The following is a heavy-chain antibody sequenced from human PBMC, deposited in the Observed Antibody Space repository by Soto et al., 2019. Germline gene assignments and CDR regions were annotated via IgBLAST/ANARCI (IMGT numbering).Heavy chain of an antibody. Sequence: GETLKLSRNVSGFLFTSYWTSLVRQMPGKGLECMGIIYPRDSDTRYNPSFQGQVTISVDKSISTAYLQWSSLKTSDTAMYYCAGTGVEDAFESWGQGKMVTLSS. V-gene: IGHV5-51*01. CDR1: GFLFTSYW. D-gene: IGHD3-3*01. J-gene: IGHJ3*02. CDR2: IYPRDSDT. CDR3: AGTGVEDAFES.